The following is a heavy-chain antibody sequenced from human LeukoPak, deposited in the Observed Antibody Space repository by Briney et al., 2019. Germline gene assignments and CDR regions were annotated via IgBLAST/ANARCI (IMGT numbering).Heavy chain of an antibody. D-gene: IGHD3-9*01. J-gene: IGHJ6*02. V-gene: IGHV3-23*01. CDR1: GFTFSSYA. CDR2: ISGSGGST. Sequence: PGGSLRLSCAASGFTFSSYAMSWVRQAPGKGLEWVSAISGSGGSTYYADSVKGRFTISRDNSKNTLYLQMNSLRAEDTAVYYCARSLKTNTYYDILTGYYTNYYYYYGMDVWGQGTTVTVSS. CDR3: ARSLKTNTYYDILTGYYTNYYYYYGMDV.